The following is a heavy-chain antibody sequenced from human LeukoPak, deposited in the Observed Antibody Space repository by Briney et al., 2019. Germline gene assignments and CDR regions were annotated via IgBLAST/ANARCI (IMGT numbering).Heavy chain of an antibody. CDR3: ARVRYSSSPAMDV. Sequence: SVKVSCKACGGTFSSYPIRWVRQPPGKGLEWMGGIIPIFGTANYAQKFQGRVTITMDESTSTTYMELSSLRSEDTAVYYCARVRYSSSPAMDVWGKGTTVTVSS. D-gene: IGHD6-6*01. CDR2: IIPIFGTA. CDR1: GGTFSSYP. J-gene: IGHJ6*04. V-gene: IGHV1-69*05.